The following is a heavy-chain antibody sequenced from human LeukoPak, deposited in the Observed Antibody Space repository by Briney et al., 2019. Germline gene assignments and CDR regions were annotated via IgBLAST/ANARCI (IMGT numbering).Heavy chain of an antibody. CDR1: GFTFSNAW. CDR3: TTDRSQQYYFDY. D-gene: IGHD1/OR15-1a*01. J-gene: IGHJ4*02. Sequence: TGGSLRLSCAASGFTFSNAWMSWVRQAPGKGLEWVGRIKSKTDGGTTDYAAPVKSRFTISRDDSKNTLYLQMNSLKTEDTAVYYCTTDRSQQYYFDYWGQGTLVTVSS. V-gene: IGHV3-15*01. CDR2: IKSKTDGGTT.